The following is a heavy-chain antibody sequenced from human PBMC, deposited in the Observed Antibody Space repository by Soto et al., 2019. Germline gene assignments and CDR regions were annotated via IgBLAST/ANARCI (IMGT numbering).Heavy chain of an antibody. V-gene: IGHV3-64*01. J-gene: IGHJ5*02. D-gene: IGHD3-22*01. CDR1: GFTCSSYA. CDR3: ARSNDTLHNWFDP. Sequence: PGGSLRLSCAASGFTCSSYAMHWVRQAPGKGLEYASAISSNGGSTDYANSVKGRCTISRDNSKNTRDLQRGSLRAEDMAVYYCARSNDTLHNWFDPRGQGTSVLVSS. CDR2: ISSNGGST.